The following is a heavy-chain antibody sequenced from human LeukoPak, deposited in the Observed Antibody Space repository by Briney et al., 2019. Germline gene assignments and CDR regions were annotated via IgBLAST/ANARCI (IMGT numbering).Heavy chain of an antibody. Sequence: ASVKVSCKASGYTFTGYYIHWVRQAPGQGLEWMGWMYPNSGDTNYAQKFQGRVTMTRDTSITTAYMELNRLRSDDTAVYYCARDFASSWPFDYWGQGTLVTVSS. CDR2: MYPNSGDT. CDR3: ARDFASSWPFDY. J-gene: IGHJ4*02. CDR1: GYTFTGYY. D-gene: IGHD6-13*01. V-gene: IGHV1-2*02.